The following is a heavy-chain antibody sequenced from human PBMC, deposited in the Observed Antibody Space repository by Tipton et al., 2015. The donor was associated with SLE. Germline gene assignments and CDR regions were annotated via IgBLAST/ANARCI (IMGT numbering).Heavy chain of an antibody. D-gene: IGHD6-13*01. CDR3: ARVLGSYYGMDV. CDR2: ISYDGSNK. CDR1: GFILSSYN. V-gene: IGHV3-30*04. J-gene: IGHJ6*02. Sequence: SLRLSCAASGFILSSYNMHWVRQAPGKGLEWVAVISYDGSNKYYADSVKGRFTISRDNSKNTLFLQMNSLRAEDTAVYYCARVLGSYYGMDVWGQGTTVTVSS.